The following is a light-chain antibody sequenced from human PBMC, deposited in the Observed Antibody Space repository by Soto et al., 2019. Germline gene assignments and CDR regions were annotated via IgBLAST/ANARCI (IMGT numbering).Light chain of an antibody. Sequence: QSALTQPHSVSGSPGESVTISCTGTSSDVGAYTFVSWYQEHPGKAPRRLIYAVRKRPAVVPDRFSGSKSGHTDSLTISGLQVEDEADYYCCSYAGSSTFDVFGTRTTVTVL. J-gene: IGLJ1*01. V-gene: IGLV2-11*01. CDR3: CSYAGSSTFDV. CDR1: SSDVGAYTF. CDR2: AVR.